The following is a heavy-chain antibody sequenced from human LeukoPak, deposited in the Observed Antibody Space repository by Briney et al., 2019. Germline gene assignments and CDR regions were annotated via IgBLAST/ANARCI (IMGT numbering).Heavy chain of an antibody. Sequence: PGGSLRLSCAASGFTVSSNYMSWVRQAPGKGLEWVSVIYSGGSTYYADSVKGRFTISRDNAKNTLYLQMSSLRAEDTAVYYCARGDKQPFDYWGQGTLVTVSS. CDR2: IYSGGST. D-gene: IGHD2-21*01. V-gene: IGHV3-66*01. CDR1: GFTVSSNY. CDR3: ARGDKQPFDY. J-gene: IGHJ4*02.